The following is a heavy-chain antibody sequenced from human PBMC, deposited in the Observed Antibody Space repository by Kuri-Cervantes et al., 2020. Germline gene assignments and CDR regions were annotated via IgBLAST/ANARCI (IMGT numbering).Heavy chain of an antibody. CDR2: ISDYNGNT. CDR3: ATQISSSSWYGSGWTNWFDP. J-gene: IGHJ5*02. Sequence: ASVKVSCKASGYTFTSYGISWVRQAPGQGLEWMGWISDYNGNTNYAQKLQGRVTMTTDTSTSTAYMELRSLRSDDTAVYYCATQISSSSWYGSGWTNWFDPWGQGTLVTVSS. V-gene: IGHV1-18*01. D-gene: IGHD6-13*01. CDR1: GYTFTSYG.